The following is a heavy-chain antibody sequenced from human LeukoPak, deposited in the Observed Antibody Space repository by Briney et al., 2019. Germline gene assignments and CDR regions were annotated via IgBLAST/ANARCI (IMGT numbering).Heavy chain of an antibody. CDR3: ARDPESGGY. V-gene: IGHV7-4-1*02. Sequence: ASVKVSCKASGHTFTGYYMHWVRQAPGQGLEWMGWINTNTGNPTYAQGFTGRFVFSLDTSVSTAYLQISSLKAEDTAVYYCARDPESGGYWGQGTLVTVSS. CDR2: INTNTGNP. D-gene: IGHD1-14*01. J-gene: IGHJ4*02. CDR1: GHTFTGYY.